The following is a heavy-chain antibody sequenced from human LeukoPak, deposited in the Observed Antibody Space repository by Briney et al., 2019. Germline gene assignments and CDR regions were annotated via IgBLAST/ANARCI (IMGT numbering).Heavy chain of an antibody. J-gene: IGHJ4*02. Sequence: GGSLRLSCAASGFTFSSYAMSWVRQAPGKGLEWVSAISGSGGSTYYADSVKGRFTISRDNSKNTLYLQMNSLRAEDTAVYYCARVPNVMMLGFDYWGQGALVTVSS. CDR1: GFTFSSYA. CDR3: ARVPNVMMLGFDY. CDR2: ISGSGGST. D-gene: IGHD2/OR15-2a*01. V-gene: IGHV3-23*01.